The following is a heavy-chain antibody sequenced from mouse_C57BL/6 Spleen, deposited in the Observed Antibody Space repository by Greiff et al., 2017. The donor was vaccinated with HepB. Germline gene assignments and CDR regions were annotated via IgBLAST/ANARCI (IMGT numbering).Heavy chain of an antibody. Sequence: VQLQQSGPELVKPGASVKISCKASGYAFSSSWMNWVKQRPGKGLEWIGRIYPGDGDTNYNGKFKGKATLTADKSSSTAYMQLSSLTSEDSAVYFCARRAAQAVLYYYAMDYWGQGTSVTVSS. J-gene: IGHJ4*01. V-gene: IGHV1-82*01. CDR1: GYAFSSSW. D-gene: IGHD3-2*02. CDR2: IYPGDGDT. CDR3: ARRAAQAVLYYYAMDY.